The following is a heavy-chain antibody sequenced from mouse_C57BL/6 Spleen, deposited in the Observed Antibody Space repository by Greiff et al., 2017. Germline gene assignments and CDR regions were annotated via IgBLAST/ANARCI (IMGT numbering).Heavy chain of an antibody. D-gene: IGHD3-3*01. Sequence: QVQLQQPGAELVKPGASVKLSCKASGYTFTSYWMQWVKQRPGQGLEWIGEIDPSDSYTNYNQKFKGKATLTVDTSSSTAYMQLSSLTSEDSAVYDCARDTGGRERGYSGQGTTLTVSP. CDR2: IDPSDSYT. CDR3: ARDTGGRERGY. J-gene: IGHJ2*01. CDR1: GYTFTSYW. V-gene: IGHV1-50*01.